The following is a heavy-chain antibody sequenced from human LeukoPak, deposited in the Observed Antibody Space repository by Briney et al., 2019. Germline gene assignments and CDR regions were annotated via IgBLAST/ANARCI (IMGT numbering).Heavy chain of an antibody. D-gene: IGHD6-13*01. V-gene: IGHV3-11*01. Sequence: GGSLRLSCAASGFTFSDYYMSWIRQAPGKGLEWVSYISSSGSTIYYADSVKGRFTISRDNAKNSLYLQMNSLRAEDTAVYYCARDTFRIAAAGSSKYWDYGMDVWGQGTTVTVSS. J-gene: IGHJ6*02. CDR1: GFTFSDYY. CDR2: ISSSGSTI. CDR3: ARDTFRIAAAGSSKYWDYGMDV.